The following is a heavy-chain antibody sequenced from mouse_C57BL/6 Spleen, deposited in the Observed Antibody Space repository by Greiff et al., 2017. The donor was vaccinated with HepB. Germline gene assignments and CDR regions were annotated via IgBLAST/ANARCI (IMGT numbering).Heavy chain of an antibody. V-gene: IGHV1-72*01. CDR3: ASEKDYFAMDY. CDR1: GYTFTSYW. D-gene: IGHD2-13*01. J-gene: IGHJ4*01. Sequence: QVQLQQPGAELVKPGASVKLSCKASGYTFTSYWMHWVKQRPGRGLEWIGRIDPNSGGTKYNEKFKSKATLTVDKPSSTAYMQLSSLTSEDSAVYYCASEKDYFAMDYWGQGTSVTVSS. CDR2: IDPNSGGT.